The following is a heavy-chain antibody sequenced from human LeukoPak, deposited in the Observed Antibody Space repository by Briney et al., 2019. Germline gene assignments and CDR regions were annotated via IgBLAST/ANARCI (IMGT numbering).Heavy chain of an antibody. CDR3: AKDRVFTMVRGVPGY. J-gene: IGHJ4*02. CDR1: GFTFSSYG. CDR2: IRYDGSNK. V-gene: IGHV3-30*02. D-gene: IGHD3-10*01. Sequence: PGGSLRLSCAASGFTFSSYGMHWVRQAPGKGLEWVAFIRYDGSNKYYAGSVKGRFTISRDNSKNTLYLQMNSLRAEDTAVYYCAKDRVFTMVRGVPGYWGQGTLVTVSS.